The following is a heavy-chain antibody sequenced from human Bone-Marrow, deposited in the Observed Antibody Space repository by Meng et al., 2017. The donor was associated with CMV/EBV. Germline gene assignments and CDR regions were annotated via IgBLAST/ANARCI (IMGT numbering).Heavy chain of an antibody. CDR1: GFTFSNVW. J-gene: IGHJ4*02. V-gene: IGHV3-15*01. D-gene: IGHD3-22*01. Sequence: SGFTFSNVWISWVRQAPGKGLEWVGRIKSKTDGGTTDYAAPVKGRFTISRDDSKNTLYLQMNSLKTEDTAVYYCTTSPYDSSGSSDYWGQGTLVTVSS. CDR3: TTSPYDSSGSSDY. CDR2: IKSKTDGGTT.